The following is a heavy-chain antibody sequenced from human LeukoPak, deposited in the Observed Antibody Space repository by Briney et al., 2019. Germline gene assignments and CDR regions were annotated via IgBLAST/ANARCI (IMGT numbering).Heavy chain of an antibody. CDR3: AKNGDRGAYCSGGSCYPYYYYYIDV. J-gene: IGHJ6*03. Sequence: ASVKVSRKASGYTFTGYYMHWVRQAPGQGLEWMGWINPNSGGTNYAQKFQGRVTMTRDTSISTAYMELSRLRSDDTAIYYCAKNGDRGAYCSGGSCYPYYYYYIDVWGKGTTVTISS. CDR1: GYTFTGYY. V-gene: IGHV1-2*02. CDR2: INPNSGGT. D-gene: IGHD2-15*01.